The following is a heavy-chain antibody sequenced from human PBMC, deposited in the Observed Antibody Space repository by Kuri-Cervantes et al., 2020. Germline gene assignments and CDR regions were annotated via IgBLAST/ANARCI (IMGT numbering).Heavy chain of an antibody. D-gene: IGHD6-13*01. J-gene: IGHJ4*02. V-gene: IGHV3-7*01. CDR2: IKQDGSEK. CDR3: AGADDSRWHCFDY. Sequence: GESLKISCAASGFTFSSYWMSWVRQAPGKGLEWVANIKQDGSEKYYVDSVKGRFTISRDNAKKTLSLQMDSLMTEDTAIYYCAGADDSRWHCFDYWGQGNLVTVSS. CDR1: GFTFSSYW.